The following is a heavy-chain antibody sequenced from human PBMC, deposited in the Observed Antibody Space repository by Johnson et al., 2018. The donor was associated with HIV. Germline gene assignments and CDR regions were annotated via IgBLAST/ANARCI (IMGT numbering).Heavy chain of an antibody. V-gene: IGHV3-66*02. CDR3: AKVFSVELPAFDI. J-gene: IGHJ3*02. D-gene: IGHD1-26*01. CDR1: RITVGSNY. Sequence: VQLVESGGGLVEPGGSLRLSCAASRITVGSNYMSWVRRAPGKGLEWVSVIFSAGDTYYADSVKGRFTISRDNSKNTLYLQMNSLRVEDTAVYYCAKVFSVELPAFDIWGQGTMVTVSS. CDR2: IFSAGDT.